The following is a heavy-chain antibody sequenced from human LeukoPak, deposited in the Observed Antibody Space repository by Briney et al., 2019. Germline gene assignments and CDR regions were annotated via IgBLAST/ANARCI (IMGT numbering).Heavy chain of an antibody. CDR2: IYYSGST. CDR3: ARHSGTYPRWFDY. V-gene: IGHV4-39*01. Sequence: SETLSLTCTVSGGSISSISYYWGWIRQPTGKGLEWIGTIYYSGSTYYNPSLKSRVTISVDTSKNQLSLKLSSVTAADTAAYYCARHSGTYPRWFDYWGQGTLVTVSS. CDR1: GGSISSISYY. D-gene: IGHD1-26*01. J-gene: IGHJ4*02.